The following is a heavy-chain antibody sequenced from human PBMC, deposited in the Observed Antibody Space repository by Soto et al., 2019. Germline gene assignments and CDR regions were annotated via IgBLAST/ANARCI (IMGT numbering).Heavy chain of an antibody. V-gene: IGHV4-34*01. Sequence: SETLSLTCAVYGGSFSGYYWSWIRQPPGKGLEWIGEINHSGSTNYNPSLKSRVTISVDTSKNQFSLKLSSVTAADTAVYYCARGRGGQPRGYYYYYYMDVWGKGTTVTVSS. J-gene: IGHJ6*03. D-gene: IGHD3-10*01. CDR1: GGSFSGYY. CDR3: ARGRGGQPRGYYYYYYMDV. CDR2: INHSGST.